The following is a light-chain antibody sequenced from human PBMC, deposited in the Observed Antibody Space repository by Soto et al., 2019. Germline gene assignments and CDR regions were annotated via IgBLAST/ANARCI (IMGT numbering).Light chain of an antibody. CDR2: RNN. J-gene: IGLJ1*01. Sequence: VLTQPPSASGTPGQRVTISCSGSSSSIGSNYVSWYQQLPGTAPKLLIYRNNQRPSGVPDRFSGSKSGTSASLAISGLRSEDEADYYCAAWDDSLSGYVFGTGTKVTVL. V-gene: IGLV1-47*01. CDR3: AAWDDSLSGYV. CDR1: SSSIGSNY.